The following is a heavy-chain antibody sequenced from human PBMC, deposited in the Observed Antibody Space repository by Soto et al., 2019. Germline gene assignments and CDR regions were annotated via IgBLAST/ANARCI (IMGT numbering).Heavy chain of an antibody. D-gene: IGHD5-18*01. CDR3: ARDRWIPLWSGSRDSWFDP. CDR1: GYTFTNYG. V-gene: IGHV1-18*01. CDR2: ISAYNGDT. J-gene: IGHJ5*02. Sequence: QVQLMQSGAEVKKPGASVKVSCKASGYTFTNYGISWVRQAPGQGLEWMGWISAYNGDTNYAQNLQGRVTMTTDTPTSTAYMELRSLRSDDTAVYYCARDRWIPLWSGSRDSWFDPWGQGTLITVSS.